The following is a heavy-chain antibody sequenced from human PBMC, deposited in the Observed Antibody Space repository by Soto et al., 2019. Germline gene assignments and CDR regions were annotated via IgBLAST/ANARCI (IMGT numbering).Heavy chain of an antibody. Sequence: QVQLVESGGGVVQPGRSLRLSCAASGFTFSSYAMHWVRQAPGKGLEWVAVISYDGSNKYYADSVKGRFTISRDNSKNTLYLQMNSLRAEDTAVYYCARDLGYDFWSGYRKYGMDVW. J-gene: IGHJ6*01. CDR2: ISYDGSNK. CDR1: GFTFSSYA. V-gene: IGHV3-30-3*01. CDR3: ARDLGYDFWSGYRKYGMDV. D-gene: IGHD3-3*01.